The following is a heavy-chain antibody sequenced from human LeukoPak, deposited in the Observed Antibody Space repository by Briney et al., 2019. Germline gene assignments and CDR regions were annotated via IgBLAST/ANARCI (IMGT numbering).Heavy chain of an antibody. CDR3: AKSSGYGLLDI. CDR2: IFYSGST. Sequence: PPETLSLTCTVSGGSISTSNFYWGWIRQPPGKGLEWIGNIFYSGSTYYSPSLRSRVTISLDTSRNQFSLKLNSVTAADTAVYCCAKSSGYGLLDIWGQGTMVSVSS. V-gene: IGHV4-39*07. D-gene: IGHD3-22*01. CDR1: GGSISTSNFY. J-gene: IGHJ3*02.